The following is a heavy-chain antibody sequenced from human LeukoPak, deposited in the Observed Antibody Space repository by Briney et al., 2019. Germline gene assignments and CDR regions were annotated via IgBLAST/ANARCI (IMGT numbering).Heavy chain of an antibody. D-gene: IGHD3-3*01. CDR3: ARTPTPPYYDFWSGYPPDPYGMDV. J-gene: IGHJ6*02. V-gene: IGHV7-4-1*02. CDR1: GYTFTSYA. Sequence: SCAASGYTFTSYAMNWVRQAPGQGLEWMGWINTNTGNPTYAQGFTGRFVFSLDTSVSTAYLQISSLKAEDTAVYYCARTPTPPYYDFWSGYPPDPYGMDVWGQGTTVTVSS. CDR2: INTNTGNP.